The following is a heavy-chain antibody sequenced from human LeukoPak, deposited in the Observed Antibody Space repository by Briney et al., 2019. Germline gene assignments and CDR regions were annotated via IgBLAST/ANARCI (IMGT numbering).Heavy chain of an antibody. CDR2: ICEAGT. Sequence: PGASLRLSCAASGFIFNVFAMTCVRQAPGKGLEWVSNICEAGTYYAHSVNGRFTITRDNANNILYLQLNSLTAGDTATYYFAKNLGPFDVRGQGTMVTVSS. CDR1: GFIFNVFA. CDR3: AKNLGPFDV. V-gene: IGHV3-23*01. J-gene: IGHJ3*01. D-gene: IGHD3-16*01.